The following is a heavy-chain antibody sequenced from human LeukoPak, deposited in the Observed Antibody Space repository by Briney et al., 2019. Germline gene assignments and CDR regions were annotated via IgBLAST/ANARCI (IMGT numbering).Heavy chain of an antibody. Sequence: GGSLRLSCAASGFTFSGSAMHWVRQASGKGLEWVGRIRSKANSYATAYAASVKGRFTISRDDSKNTAYLQMSSLKTEDTAVYYCTRQASDYVYDYWGQGTLVTVSS. CDR1: GFTFSGSA. CDR3: TRQASDYVYDY. V-gene: IGHV3-73*01. D-gene: IGHD3-16*01. CDR2: IRSKANSYAT. J-gene: IGHJ4*02.